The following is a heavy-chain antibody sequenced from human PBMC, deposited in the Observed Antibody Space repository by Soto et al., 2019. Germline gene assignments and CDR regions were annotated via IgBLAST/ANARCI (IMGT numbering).Heavy chain of an antibody. V-gene: IGHV3-21*01. Sequence: EVQLVESGGGLVKPGGSLRLSCAASGFTFSSYSMNWVRQAPGKGLEWVSSISSSSSYIYYADSVKGRFTISRDNAKNSLYLQMNSLRAEDTAVYYCARDRAAAPDGRDVWGQGTTVTVSS. CDR3: ARDRAAAPDGRDV. CDR2: ISSSSSYI. D-gene: IGHD6-13*01. J-gene: IGHJ6*02. CDR1: GFTFSSYS.